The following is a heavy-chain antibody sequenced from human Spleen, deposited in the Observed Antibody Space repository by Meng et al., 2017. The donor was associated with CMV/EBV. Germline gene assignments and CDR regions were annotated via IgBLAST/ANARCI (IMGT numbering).Heavy chain of an antibody. V-gene: IGHV3-66*02. D-gene: IGHD3-3*01. CDR3: ARDNHYDFWSGYDY. CDR1: GFTFSSYA. Sequence: LSLTCAASGFTFSSYAMSWVRQAPGKGLEWVSVIYSGGSTYYADSVKGRFTISRDNSKNTLYLQMNSLRAEDTAVYYCARDNHYDFWSGYDYWGQGTLVTVSS. CDR2: IYSGGST. J-gene: IGHJ4*02.